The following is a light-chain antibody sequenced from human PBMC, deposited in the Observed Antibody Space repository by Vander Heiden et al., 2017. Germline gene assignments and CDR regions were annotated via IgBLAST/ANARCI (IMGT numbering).Light chain of an antibody. CDR1: QGISSY. J-gene: IGKJ4*01. Sequence: IQLTPSPSSLSASVGDRVTITFRASQGISSYVAGYQQKPGKAPTLLIYAASTLQSGVPSRFSGSGSGTDFTLTISSLQPEDFATYYCQKINSNPKLTFGGGTKVEIK. V-gene: IGKV1-9*01. CDR3: QKINSNPKLT. CDR2: AAS.